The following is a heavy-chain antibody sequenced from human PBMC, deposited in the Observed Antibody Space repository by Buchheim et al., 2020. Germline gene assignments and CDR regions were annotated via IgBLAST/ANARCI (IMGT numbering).Heavy chain of an antibody. J-gene: IGHJ5*02. V-gene: IGHV4-34*01. CDR2: INHSGST. D-gene: IGHD2-8*02. CDR1: GGSFSGYY. CDR3: ARGPIVLVVYAIRRWFDP. Sequence: QVQLQQWGAGLLKPSETLSLTCAVYGGSFSGYYWSWIRQPPGKGLEWIGEINHSGSTNYNPSLKSRVTISVDTSKNQFSLKLSSVTAADTAVYYCARGPIVLVVYAIRRWFDPWGQGTL.